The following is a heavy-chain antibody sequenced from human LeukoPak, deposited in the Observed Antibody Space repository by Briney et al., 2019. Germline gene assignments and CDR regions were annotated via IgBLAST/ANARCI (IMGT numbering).Heavy chain of an antibody. D-gene: IGHD3-16*01. J-gene: IGHJ6*03. CDR3: AKGAAGRYVTGYYYYYMDV. CDR2: ISWNSGSI. Sequence: PGGSLRLSCAASGFTFDDYAMHWVRQAPGKGLGWVSGISWNSGSIGYADSVKGRFTFSRDNAKNSLYLQMNSLRAEDMALYYCAKGAAGRYVTGYYYYYMDVWGKGTTVTVSS. V-gene: IGHV3-9*03. CDR1: GFTFDDYA.